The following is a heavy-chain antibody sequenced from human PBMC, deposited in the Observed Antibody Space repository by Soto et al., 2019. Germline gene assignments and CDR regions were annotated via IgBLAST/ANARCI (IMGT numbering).Heavy chain of an antibody. CDR3: AREIPDNIHWFDP. V-gene: IGHV4-59*01. J-gene: IGHJ5*02. Sequence: SETLSLTCIVSGGSISSYYWSWIRQPPGKGLEWIGYIYYGGGTNYNPSLKSRVTMSLDTSKNHFSLKLSSVTAADTAMYYCAREIPDNIHWFDPWGQGTLVTVSS. D-gene: IGHD2-2*01. CDR1: GGSISSYY. CDR2: IYYGGGT.